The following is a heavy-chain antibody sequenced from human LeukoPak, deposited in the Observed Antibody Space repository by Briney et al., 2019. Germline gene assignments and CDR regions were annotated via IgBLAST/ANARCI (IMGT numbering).Heavy chain of an antibody. CDR3: ARDIGPYAAAGTNGMDV. V-gene: IGHV4-59*01. CDR2: IYYSGST. Sequence: SETLSLTCTVSGGSISSYYWSWIRQPPGKGLEWIGYIYYSGSTNYNPSLKSRVTISVDTSKNQFSLKLSSVTAVDTAVYYCARDIGPYAAAGTNGMDVWGQGTTVTVSS. D-gene: IGHD6-13*01. J-gene: IGHJ6*02. CDR1: GGSISSYY.